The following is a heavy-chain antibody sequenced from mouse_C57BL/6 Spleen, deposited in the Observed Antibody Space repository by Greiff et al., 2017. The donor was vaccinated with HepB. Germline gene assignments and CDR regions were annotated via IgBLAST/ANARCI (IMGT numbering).Heavy chain of an antibody. CDR1: GYTFTSYG. CDR3: WGFAY. Sequence: QVQLQQSGAELARPGASVKLSCKASGYTFTSYGISWVKQRTGQGLEWIGEIYPRSGNTYYNEKFKGKAKLTADKSSSTAYMELRSLTSEDSAVYFCWGFAYWCQGTLVTVSA. CDR2: IYPRSGNT. V-gene: IGHV1-81*01. J-gene: IGHJ3*01.